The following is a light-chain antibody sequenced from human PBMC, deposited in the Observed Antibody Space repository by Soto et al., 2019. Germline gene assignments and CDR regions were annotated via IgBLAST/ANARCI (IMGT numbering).Light chain of an antibody. CDR2: EVS. CDR3: RSFTSTSTFV. Sequence: QSLLTQAASVSGSRGQSITIACTGTISHVGGYNYVSWFQQHPGKAPKLLIFEVSNRPSGVSNRFSGSKCGNTASLTISGLQAEDEADYYCRSFTSTSTFVFGTGTKVTVL. CDR1: ISHVGGYNY. J-gene: IGLJ1*01. V-gene: IGLV2-14*01.